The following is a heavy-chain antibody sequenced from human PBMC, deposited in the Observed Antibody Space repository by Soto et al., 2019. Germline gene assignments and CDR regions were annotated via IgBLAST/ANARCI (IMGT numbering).Heavy chain of an antibody. Sequence: ELRLVESGGGLVQPGGALRLSCAASGFTFSTYWMHWVRQAPGKGLVWVSRINGDGTTTQYADSVKGRFTISRDNAKNTLYLQMNTLRGDDTAMYYCASIPMVRGPSDYWGQGTLVTVSS. J-gene: IGHJ4*02. CDR1: GFTFSTYW. V-gene: IGHV3-74*02. D-gene: IGHD3-10*01. CDR3: ASIPMVRGPSDY. CDR2: INGDGTTT.